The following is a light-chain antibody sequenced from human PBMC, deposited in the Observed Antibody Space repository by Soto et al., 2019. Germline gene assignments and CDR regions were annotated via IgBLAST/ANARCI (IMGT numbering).Light chain of an antibody. CDR3: QKYNSAAFT. V-gene: IGKV1-12*01. J-gene: IGKJ3*01. Sequence: DIQMTQSPSSVSASVGDRVTITCRASQGISTNLAWYQQKPGKAPKLLIYAASSLQSGVPPRFSGSGSGTDFTLTISSLQPEDVATYYCQKYNSAAFTFGPGTKVDIK. CDR2: AAS. CDR1: QGISTN.